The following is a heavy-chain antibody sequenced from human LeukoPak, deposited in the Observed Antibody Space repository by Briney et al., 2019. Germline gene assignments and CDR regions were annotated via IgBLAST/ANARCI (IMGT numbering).Heavy chain of an antibody. D-gene: IGHD6-19*01. V-gene: IGHV1-46*01. CDR1: GYTFTSYY. Sequence: ASVKVSCKTSGYTFTSYYIPWVRQAPGQGLEWMGVINPSGGSTGYPQKFQGRVTMTRDTSTSTVYMELSSLRFEDTAVYYCARDRAVAGFRFDYWGQGTLVTVSS. CDR3: ARDRAVAGFRFDY. J-gene: IGHJ4*02. CDR2: INPSGGST.